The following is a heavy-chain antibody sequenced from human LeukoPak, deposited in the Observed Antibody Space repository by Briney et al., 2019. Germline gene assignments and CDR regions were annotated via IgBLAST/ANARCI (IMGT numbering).Heavy chain of an antibody. D-gene: IGHD3-16*02. J-gene: IGHJ4*02. CDR3: AREVAFGGVIVTGY. CDR1: GFTVSSHY. CDR2: IYSGGST. V-gene: IGHV3-66*01. Sequence: PGGSLRLSCAASGFTVSSHYMSWVRQAPGKGLEWVSVIYSGGSTYYADSVKGRFTISRDNSKNTLYLQMNSLRAEDTAVYYCAREVAFGGVIVTGYWGQGTLVTVSS.